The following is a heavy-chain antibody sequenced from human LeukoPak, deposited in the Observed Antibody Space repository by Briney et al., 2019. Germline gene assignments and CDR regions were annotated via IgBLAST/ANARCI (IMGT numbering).Heavy chain of an antibody. CDR1: GFTLSKYW. Sequence: GGSLTLSCAASGFTLSKYWMHWLRHAPGGGVVGVSRIYNDGSSTIYADCVKGRFPIPRDNHKNTLYAQMHTLRPDDTAAFYCARVRGGSGRSYAADAFDIWGQGTMVTVSS. CDR3: ARVRGGSGRSYAADAFDI. CDR2: IYNDGSST. V-gene: IGHV3-74*01. J-gene: IGHJ3*02. D-gene: IGHD1-26*01.